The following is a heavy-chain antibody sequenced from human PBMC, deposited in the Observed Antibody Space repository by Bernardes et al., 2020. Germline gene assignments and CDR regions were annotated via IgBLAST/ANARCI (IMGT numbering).Heavy chain of an antibody. Sequence: SKTLSRTCAVYGGSFRGYYWSWIRQPPGQGLEWIGEINHSGSTNYNPSLKSRVTISVDTSKNQFSLKLSSVTAADTAVYYCARGIIRFLEWLSDYYGMDVWGQGTTVTVSS. D-gene: IGHD3-3*01. V-gene: IGHV4-34*01. J-gene: IGHJ6*02. CDR3: ARGIIRFLEWLSDYYGMDV. CDR1: GGSFRGYY. CDR2: INHSGST.